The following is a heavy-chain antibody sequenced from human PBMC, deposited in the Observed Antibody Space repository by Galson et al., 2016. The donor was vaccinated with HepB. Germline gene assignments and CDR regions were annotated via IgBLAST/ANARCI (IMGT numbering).Heavy chain of an antibody. J-gene: IGHJ4*02. CDR2: IYSGGAI. CDR3: ARDPNAAATGTWG. V-gene: IGHV3-53*01. D-gene: IGHD6-13*01. CDR1: GISVSNNY. Sequence: SLRLSCAASGISVSNNYMIWVRQAPGKGLEWVSSIYSGGAIHYADSVKGRFTISRDSSKNTLYLQMNSLRAEDTAVYFCARDPNAAATGTWGWGQGTLVTVSS.